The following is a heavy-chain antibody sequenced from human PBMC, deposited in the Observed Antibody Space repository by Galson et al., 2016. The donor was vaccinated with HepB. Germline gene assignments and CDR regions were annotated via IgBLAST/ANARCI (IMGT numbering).Heavy chain of an antibody. Sequence: QSGAEVTKPGESLKISCQGSGYIFNDYWIGWVRQMPGKGLEWMGRIHPRDSHTSYSPSFRGHVTFSIEKSLNTAFLQWTNLEASDSGTYFCARGIVGDGIDYWGQGTLVTVSP. CDR2: IHPRDSHT. V-gene: IGHV5-10-1*01. J-gene: IGHJ4*02. CDR1: GYIFNDYW. D-gene: IGHD3-16*01. CDR3: ARGIVGDGIDY.